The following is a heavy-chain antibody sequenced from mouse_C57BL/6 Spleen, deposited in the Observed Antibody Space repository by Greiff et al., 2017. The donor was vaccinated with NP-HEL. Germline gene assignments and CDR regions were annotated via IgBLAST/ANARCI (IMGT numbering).Heavy chain of an antibody. D-gene: IGHD1-1*01. V-gene: IGHV1-74*01. CDR2: IHPSDSDT. CDR3: AISDGSSYEYFDG. Sequence: SYWMHWVKQRPGQGLEWIGRIHPSDSDTNYNQKFKGKATLTVDKSSSTAYMQLSSLTSEDSAVYYCAISDGSSYEYFDGWGTGTTVTVSS. CDR1: SYW. J-gene: IGHJ1*03.